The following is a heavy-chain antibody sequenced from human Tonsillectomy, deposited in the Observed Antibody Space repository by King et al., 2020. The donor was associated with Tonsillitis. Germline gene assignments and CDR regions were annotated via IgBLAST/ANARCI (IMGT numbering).Heavy chain of an antibody. D-gene: IGHD1-26*01. J-gene: IGHJ3*02. CDR2: INHSGST. CDR1: GGSFSGYY. CDR3: ARPFVGATNDAFDI. Sequence: VQLQQWGAGLLKPSETLSLTCAVYGGSFSGYYWSWIRQPPGKGLEWIGEINHSGSTNYNPSLKSRVTVSVDTSKNTFSLKLSSVTAADTAVYYCARPFVGATNDAFDIWGQGTMVTVSS. V-gene: IGHV4-34*01.